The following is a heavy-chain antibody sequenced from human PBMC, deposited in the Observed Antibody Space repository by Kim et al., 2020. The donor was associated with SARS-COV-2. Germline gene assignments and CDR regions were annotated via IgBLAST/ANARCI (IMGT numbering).Heavy chain of an antibody. V-gene: IGHV4-31*02. Sequence: LKGRVTISVGTSKDQFSLKVSSVTAADTAVYYCARWVLAAAIGDNGFDPWGQGTLVTVSS. J-gene: IGHJ5*02. CDR3: ARWVLAAAIGDNGFDP. D-gene: IGHD6-25*01.